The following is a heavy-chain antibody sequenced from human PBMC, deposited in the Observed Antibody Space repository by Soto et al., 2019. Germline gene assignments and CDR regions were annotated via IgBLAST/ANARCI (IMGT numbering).Heavy chain of an antibody. J-gene: IGHJ3*02. CDR3: ARGRVTMIVVVIYDAFDI. V-gene: IGHV1-69*12. D-gene: IGHD3-22*01. Sequence: QVQLVQSGAEVKKPGSSVKVSCKASGGTFSSYAISWVRQAPGQGLEWMGGIIPICGTANYAQKFQGRVTITADESTSTAYMELSSLRSEDTAVYYCARGRVTMIVVVIYDAFDIWGQGTMVTVSS. CDR2: IIPICGTA. CDR1: GGTFSSYA.